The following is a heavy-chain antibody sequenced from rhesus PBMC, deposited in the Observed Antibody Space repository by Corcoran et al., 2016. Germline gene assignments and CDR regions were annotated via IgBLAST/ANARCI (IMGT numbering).Heavy chain of an antibody. CDR1: EYTFTDYY. CDR2: INPYNGNT. Sequence: QVQLVQSGAEVKKPGSSVKVSCKASEYTFTDYYIHWVRQSPRQGLEWMGWINPYNGNTRYAHKFKGRVTMTRNTSTTTVYMELSILRSEDTAVYYGARVDPSAYVYFDFWGQGVLVTVSS. J-gene: IGHJ4*01. V-gene: IGHV1S2*01. CDR3: ARVDPSAYVYFDF. D-gene: IGHD2-39*01.